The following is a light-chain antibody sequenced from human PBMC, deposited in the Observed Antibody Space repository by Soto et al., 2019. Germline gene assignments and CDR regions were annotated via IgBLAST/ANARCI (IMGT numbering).Light chain of an antibody. V-gene: IGKV3-11*01. CDR1: QSVSTY. CDR2: DAY. CDR3: QQTYDFPLT. J-gene: IGKJ4*01. Sequence: EIVLTQSPATLSLSPGERATLSCRASQSVSTYLAWYQQKPGQAPRLLIYDAYNRATGIPARFSGSGSGTDFSLTISSLQPEDFATYYCQQTYDFPLTFGGGTKVDIK.